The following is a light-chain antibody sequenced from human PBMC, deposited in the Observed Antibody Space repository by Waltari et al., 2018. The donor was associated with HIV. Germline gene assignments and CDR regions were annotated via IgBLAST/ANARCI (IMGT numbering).Light chain of an antibody. J-gene: IGKJ2*01. V-gene: IGKV3-20*01. CDR3: QQYGNSPPYT. Sequence: EIVLTQSPGTLSLSPGERDTLSCRASQSVSSGYLAWYQQKPGQAPRVLIYGASSRATGIPDRFSGSGSGTDFTLTISRLEPEDFAVYYCQQYGNSPPYTFGQGTKLEIK. CDR1: QSVSSGY. CDR2: GAS.